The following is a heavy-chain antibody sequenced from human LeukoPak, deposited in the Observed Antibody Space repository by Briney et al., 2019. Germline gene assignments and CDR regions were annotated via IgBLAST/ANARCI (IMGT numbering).Heavy chain of an antibody. Sequence: PSETLSLTCTVSGGSISSGDYYWSWIRQPPGKGLEWIGYIYCSGSTYYNPSLKSRVTISVDTSKNQFSLKLSSGTAADTAVYYCAREGGGNFDYWGQGTLVTVSS. V-gene: IGHV4-30-4*08. CDR2: IYCSGST. D-gene: IGHD3-16*01. CDR3: AREGGGNFDY. J-gene: IGHJ4*02. CDR1: GGSISSGDYY.